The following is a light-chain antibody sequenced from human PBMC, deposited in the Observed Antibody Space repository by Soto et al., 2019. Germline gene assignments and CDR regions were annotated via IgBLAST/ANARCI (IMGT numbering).Light chain of an antibody. Sequence: IQITHSPSSLSASVLDRLTITCRASQSIASYLNWYQQKPGEAPKLLIYAASSLQSGVPSRFSGSGSGTDFTLTISSLQPEDFATYYCQQSYSTPWTFGQGTKVDIK. CDR1: QSIASY. V-gene: IGKV1-39*01. CDR3: QQSYSTPWT. CDR2: AAS. J-gene: IGKJ1*01.